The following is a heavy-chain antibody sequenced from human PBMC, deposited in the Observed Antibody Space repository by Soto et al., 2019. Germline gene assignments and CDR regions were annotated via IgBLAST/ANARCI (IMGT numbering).Heavy chain of an antibody. D-gene: IGHD3-3*01. CDR1: GGSISRGGYY. CDR3: ARVLTIFGVVTESFDY. Sequence: SETLSLTCTVSGGSISRGGYYWSWIRQHPGKGLEWIGYIYYSGSTYYNPSLKSRVTISVDTSKNQFSLKLSSVTAADTAVYYCARVLTIFGVVTESFDYWGQGTLVTVSS. J-gene: IGHJ4*02. CDR2: IYYSGST. V-gene: IGHV4-31*03.